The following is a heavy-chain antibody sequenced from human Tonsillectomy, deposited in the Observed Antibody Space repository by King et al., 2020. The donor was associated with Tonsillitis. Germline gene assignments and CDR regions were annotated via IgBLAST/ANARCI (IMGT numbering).Heavy chain of an antibody. Sequence: VQLVESGGGVVQPGRSLRLSCVASGFTFSTYAIHWVRQTPGKGLEWVSVKSYDGSIKYYADSVRGRFTISRDNSKNTLYLQLNSLRAEDTAVYYCARQGGSLLWFGEYYFDYWGQGTLVTVSS. CDR3: ARQGGSLLWFGEYYFDY. V-gene: IGHV3-30-3*01. CDR1: GFTFSTYA. D-gene: IGHD3-10*01. CDR2: KSYDGSIK. J-gene: IGHJ4*02.